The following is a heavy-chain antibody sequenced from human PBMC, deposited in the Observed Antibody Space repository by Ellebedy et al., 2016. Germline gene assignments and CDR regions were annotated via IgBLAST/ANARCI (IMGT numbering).Heavy chain of an antibody. CDR2: ISAGSDIT. CDR1: GLNFNTFF. D-gene: IGHD3-16*01. J-gene: IGHJ5*02. CDR3: ARGVGGTSLNWFDP. V-gene: IGHV3-23*01. Sequence: GGSLRLSXTASGLNFNTFFMSWVRQAPGKGLEWVSTISAGSDITRLADSVKGRFTISRDNAKNSVYLQMNSLRGEDTALYYCARGVGGTSLNWFDPWGQGTLVTVSS.